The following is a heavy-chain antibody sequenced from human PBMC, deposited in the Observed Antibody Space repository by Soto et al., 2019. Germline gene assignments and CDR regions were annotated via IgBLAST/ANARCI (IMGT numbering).Heavy chain of an antibody. CDR1: GFTFSSFG. Sequence: GESLKISCAASGFTFSSFGMHWVRQAPGKGLEWVAVISYDGTEEKYADSVKGRATVSRDNSKNTVYLQMNRLRGDDSAIYYCAKGRFDVVTISPFDHWGQGTLVT. CDR3: AKGRFDVVTISPFDH. V-gene: IGHV3-30*18. J-gene: IGHJ4*01. CDR2: ISYDGTEE. D-gene: IGHD3-3*02.